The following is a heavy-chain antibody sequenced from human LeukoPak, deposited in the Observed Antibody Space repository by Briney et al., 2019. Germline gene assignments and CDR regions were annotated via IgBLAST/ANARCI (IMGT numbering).Heavy chain of an antibody. CDR2: IYPSDSDT. V-gene: IGHV5-51*01. D-gene: IGHD3-10*01. CDR1: GYSFISYW. Sequence: GESLKISCKGSGYSFISYWIAWVRQMPGKGLEWMGTIYPSDSDTRYSPSFQGQVTISADKSISTAYLQWSSLEASDTGIYYCARHYYGSGSSGQNDFWGQGTLVTVSS. J-gene: IGHJ4*02. CDR3: ARHYYGSGSSGQNDF.